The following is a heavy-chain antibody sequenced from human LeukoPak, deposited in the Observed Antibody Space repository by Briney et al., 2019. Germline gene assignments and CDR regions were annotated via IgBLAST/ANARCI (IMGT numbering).Heavy chain of an antibody. Sequence: PGGSLRLSCAASGFTFSSYGMHWVRQAPGKGLEWVAVIWYDGSNKYYADSVKGRFTISRDNSKNTLYLQMNSLRAEDTAVYYCARGLEQWLVLDYWGQGTLVTVSS. V-gene: IGHV3-33*08. CDR2: IWYDGSNK. D-gene: IGHD6-19*01. CDR1: GFTFSSYG. J-gene: IGHJ4*02. CDR3: ARGLEQWLVLDY.